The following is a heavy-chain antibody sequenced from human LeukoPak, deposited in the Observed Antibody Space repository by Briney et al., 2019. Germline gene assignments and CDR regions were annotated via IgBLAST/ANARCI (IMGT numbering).Heavy chain of an antibody. Sequence: GGSLRLSCAASGFTFSSYSMNWVRQAPGKGLEWVSSISSSSSYIYYADSVKGRFTISRDNAKNSLYLQMNSLRAEDTAVYYCASHCGGDCYRHDAFDIWGQGTMVTVSS. CDR1: GFTFSSYS. V-gene: IGHV3-21*01. D-gene: IGHD2-21*01. J-gene: IGHJ3*02. CDR2: ISSSSSYI. CDR3: ASHCGGDCYRHDAFDI.